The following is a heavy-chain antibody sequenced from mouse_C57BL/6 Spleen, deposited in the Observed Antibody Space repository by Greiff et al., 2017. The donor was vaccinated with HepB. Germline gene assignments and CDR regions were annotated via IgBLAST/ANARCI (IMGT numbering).Heavy chain of an antibody. Sequence: VQLPESGPSLVRPSQTLSLTCTVTGFSITSDCYWIWIRQFPGNKLEYIGYTFYSGITYYNPSLESRTYITRDTSKNQFSLKLSSVTTEDTATYYCARARFITTVVDVWGTGTTVTVSS. J-gene: IGHJ1*03. CDR2: TFYSGIT. CDR3: ARARFITTVVDV. CDR1: GFSITSDCY. V-gene: IGHV3-3*01. D-gene: IGHD1-1*01.